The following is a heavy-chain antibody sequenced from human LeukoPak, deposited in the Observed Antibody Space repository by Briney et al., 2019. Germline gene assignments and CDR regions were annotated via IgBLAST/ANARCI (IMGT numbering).Heavy chain of an antibody. Sequence: GGSLRLSCAASGFTFSTYGMSWVRQAPGKGLEWVSAIGKSGDSTYYADSMKGRFTISRDNSKNTLYLQMNSLRAEDTAVYYCARLPTFYYDSSHYHYDYWGQGTLVTVSS. CDR1: GFTFSTYG. V-gene: IGHV3-23*01. CDR3: ARLPTFYYDSSHYHYDY. D-gene: IGHD3-22*01. CDR2: IGKSGDST. J-gene: IGHJ4*02.